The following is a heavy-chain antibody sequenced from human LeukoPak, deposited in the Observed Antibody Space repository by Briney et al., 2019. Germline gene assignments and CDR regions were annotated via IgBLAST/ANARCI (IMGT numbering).Heavy chain of an antibody. CDR2: ISGSSSST. CDR3: AKDPPIVGASRKFDY. D-gene: IGHD1-26*01. CDR1: GFTFSSYA. Sequence: GGSLRLSCAASGFTFSSYAMSWVRQAPGKGLEWVSAISGSSSSTYYADSVKGRFTISGDNSKNTLYLQMNSLRAEDTAVYYCAKDPPIVGASRKFDYWGQGTLVTVSS. V-gene: IGHV3-23*01. J-gene: IGHJ4*02.